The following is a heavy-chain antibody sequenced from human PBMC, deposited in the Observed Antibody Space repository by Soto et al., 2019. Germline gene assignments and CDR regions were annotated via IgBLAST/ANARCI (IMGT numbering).Heavy chain of an antibody. CDR2: IIPIFGTA. J-gene: IGHJ4*02. CDR1: GGTFSSYA. D-gene: IGHD5-12*01. V-gene: IGHV1-69*01. CDR3: ASSLRDGYNFYFDY. Sequence: QVQLVQSGAEVKKPGSSVKVSCKASGGTFSSYAISWVRQAPGQGLEWMGGIIPIFGTANYAQKFQGRVTITADESTSTAYMELSSLRSEDTAVYYCASSLRDGYNFYFDYWGKGTLVTVSS.